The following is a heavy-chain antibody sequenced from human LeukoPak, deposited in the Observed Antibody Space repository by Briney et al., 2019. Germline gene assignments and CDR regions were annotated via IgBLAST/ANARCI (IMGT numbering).Heavy chain of an antibody. CDR1: GFTFSSYA. CDR3: ARAISMITRGFDY. J-gene: IGHJ4*02. Sequence: GGSLRLSCAAPGFTFSSYAMSWVRQAPGKGLEWVSAISGSGGSTYYADSVRGRFTISRDNSKNTLYLQMNSLRAEDTAVYYCARAISMITRGFDYWGQGTLVTVSS. D-gene: IGHD1-14*01. CDR2: ISGSGGST. V-gene: IGHV3-23*01.